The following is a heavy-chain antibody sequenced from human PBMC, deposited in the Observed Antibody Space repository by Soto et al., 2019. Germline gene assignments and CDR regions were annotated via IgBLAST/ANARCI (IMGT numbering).Heavy chain of an antibody. D-gene: IGHD6-19*01. CDR1: GGSFSGYY. J-gene: IGHJ5*02. V-gene: IGHV4-34*01. CDR3: ARLIAVAGENWFDP. Sequence: PSETLSLTCAVYGGSFSGYYWSWIRQPPGKGLEWIGEINHSGSTNYNPSLKSRVTISVDTSKNQFSLKLSSVTAADTAVYYCARLIAVAGENWFDPWGQGTLVTVSS. CDR2: INHSGST.